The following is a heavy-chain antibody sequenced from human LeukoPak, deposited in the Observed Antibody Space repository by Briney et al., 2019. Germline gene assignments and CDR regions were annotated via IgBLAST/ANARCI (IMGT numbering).Heavy chain of an antibody. J-gene: IGHJ6*03. D-gene: IGHD3-22*01. CDR3: AVTGRYYDSSGYSTSLTYYYYYMDV. CDR1: GYTFTGYY. V-gene: IGHV1-2*06. Sequence: ASVKVSCKASGYTFTGYYMHWVRQAPGQGLEWMGRINPNSGGTNYAPKFQGRGTMTRDTPISTAYMELSRLRSDDTAVYYCAVTGRYYDSSGYSTSLTYYYYYMDVWGKGTTVTVSS. CDR2: INPNSGGT.